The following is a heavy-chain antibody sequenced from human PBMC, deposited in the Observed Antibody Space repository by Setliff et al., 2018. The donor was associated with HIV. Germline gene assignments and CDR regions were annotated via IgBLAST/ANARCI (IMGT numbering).Heavy chain of an antibody. D-gene: IGHD2-15*01. V-gene: IGHV4-59*12. CDR2: AHHSGTT. CDR1: GGSITDFY. CDR3: ARDDRCSGDTCYYY. Sequence: PEETLSLTCAVSGGSITDFYWNWIRQPPGKGLEWIGFAHHSGTTSYNPSLQSRVIIAVDTSRNEFSLRVNSVTAADTAVYYCARDDRCSGDTCYYYWGQGALVTVSS. J-gene: IGHJ4*02.